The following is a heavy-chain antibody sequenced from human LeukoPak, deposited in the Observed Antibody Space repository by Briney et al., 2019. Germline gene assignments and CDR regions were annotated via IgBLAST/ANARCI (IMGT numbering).Heavy chain of an antibody. V-gene: IGHV4-34*01. CDR1: GGSFSAYY. CDR3: ARGRGARSSRWYNWFDP. J-gene: IGHJ5*02. CDR2: INHSGST. D-gene: IGHD6-13*01. Sequence: SEALSLTCAVYGGSFSAYYWSWIRQPPGKGLEWIGEINHSGSTNYNPSLKSRVTISIDTSKNQFSLEMSSVTAADTAVYYCARGRGARSSRWYNWFDPWGQGTLVTVSS.